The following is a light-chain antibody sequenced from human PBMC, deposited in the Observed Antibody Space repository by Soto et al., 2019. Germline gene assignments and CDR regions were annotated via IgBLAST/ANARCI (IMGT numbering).Light chain of an antibody. CDR1: SSDVGGYNY. Sequence: QSALTQPASVSGSPGQSITISCTGTSSDVGGYNYVSWYQQRPDKAPKLMIYEVSNRPSGVSNRFSSSKSGNTASLPISGLQTEDEDDYYCSSYTSSSTYVLGTGTKLTVL. V-gene: IGLV2-14*01. CDR2: EVS. J-gene: IGLJ1*01. CDR3: SSYTSSSTYV.